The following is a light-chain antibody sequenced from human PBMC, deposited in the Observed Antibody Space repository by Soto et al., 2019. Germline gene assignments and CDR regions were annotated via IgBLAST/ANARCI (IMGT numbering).Light chain of an antibody. V-gene: IGLV2-14*01. CDR3: TSYTSSTPFYV. J-gene: IGLJ1*01. CDR1: SSDVGGYNY. Sequence: QSVLTQPASVSGSPGQSITISCTGTSSDVGGYNYVSWHQQHPGKVPKLMIYDVSYRPSGVSNRFSGSKSGNTASLTISGLQAEDEAEYYCTSYTSSTPFYVFGTGTKVTVL. CDR2: DVS.